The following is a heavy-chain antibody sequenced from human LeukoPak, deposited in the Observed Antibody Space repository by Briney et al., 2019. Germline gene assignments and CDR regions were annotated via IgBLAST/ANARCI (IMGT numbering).Heavy chain of an antibody. CDR1: GGTFSSYA. D-gene: IGHD3-16*02. CDR2: IIPIFGTA. Sequence: SVTVSCTASGGTFSSYAISWVRQAPGQGLEWMGGIIPIFGTANHAQKFQGRVTITADESTSTAYMELSSLRSEDTAVYYCARDGINYDYVWGSYRYPTRFDPWGQGTLVTVSS. J-gene: IGHJ5*02. CDR3: ARDGINYDYVWGSYRYPTRFDP. V-gene: IGHV1-69*13.